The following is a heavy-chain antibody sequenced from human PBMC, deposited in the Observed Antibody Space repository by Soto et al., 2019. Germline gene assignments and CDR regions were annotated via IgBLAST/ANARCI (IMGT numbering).Heavy chain of an antibody. Sequence: ASVKVSCKASGYTFTSRYMHWVRQAPGQGLEWMGIINPSDGTTTYAQKFQGRVSMTRDKSTSTLYLQMNGLRADDTAVYYCAKDRGSSLYHWFDPWGQGTLVTVSS. V-gene: IGHV1-46*01. D-gene: IGHD6-13*01. J-gene: IGHJ5*02. CDR3: AKDRGSSLYHWFDP. CDR1: GYTFTSRY. CDR2: INPSDGTT.